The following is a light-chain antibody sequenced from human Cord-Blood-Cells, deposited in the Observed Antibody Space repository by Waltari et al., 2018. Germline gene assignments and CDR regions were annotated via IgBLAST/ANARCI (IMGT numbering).Light chain of an antibody. CDR2: GAS. V-gene: IGKV3-20*01. J-gene: IGKJ1*01. Sequence: EIVLTQSPGTLSLSPGERATLSCRASPRVSSIYLAWYQQKPGQAPRLLIYGASSRATGIPDRCRGSGSVTDFTLTISRLEPEDVAVYYCQQYGSSPWTSGQGTKVEIK. CDR1: PRVSSIY. CDR3: QQYGSSPWT.